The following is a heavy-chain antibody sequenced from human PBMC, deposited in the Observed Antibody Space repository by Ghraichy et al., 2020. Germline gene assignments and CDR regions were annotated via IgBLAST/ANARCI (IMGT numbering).Heavy chain of an antibody. CDR2: IVVGNGNT. CDR3: AAGPYDFWSGSYYFDY. CDR1: GFTFTSSA. D-gene: IGHD3-3*01. Sequence: SVKVSCKASGFTFTSSAIQWVRQARGQRLEWIGWIVVGNGNTNYAQKFQERVTITRDMSTSTAYMELSSLRSEDTAVYYCAAGPYDFWSGSYYFDYWGQGTRVTVSS. V-gene: IGHV1-58*02. J-gene: IGHJ4*02.